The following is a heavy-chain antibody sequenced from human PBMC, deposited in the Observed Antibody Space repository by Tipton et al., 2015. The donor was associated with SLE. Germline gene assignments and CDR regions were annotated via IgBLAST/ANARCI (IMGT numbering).Heavy chain of an antibody. CDR1: GFSFSSYP. D-gene: IGHD2-21*02. Sequence: GSLRLSCTASGFSFSSYPMGWFRLAPGKGLEWVSAISGCATSTTYADPVKARFTISRDNSKTTLYLQMNSLKAEDTAVYYCVKDGDHIVRLRYGESWGQGARVTVSS. CDR3: VKDGDHIVRLRYGES. CDR2: ISGCATST. J-gene: IGHJ5*02. V-gene: IGHV3-23*01.